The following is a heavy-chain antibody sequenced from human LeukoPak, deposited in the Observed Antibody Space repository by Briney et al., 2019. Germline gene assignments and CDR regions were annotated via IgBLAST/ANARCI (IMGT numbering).Heavy chain of an antibody. CDR3: ARGGAARLHFQN. V-gene: IGHV4-34*01. Sequence: SETLSLTCAVYGGSFSGYYWSWIRQPPGKGLEWIGEINHSGSTNYNPSLKSRVTTSVDTSKNQFSLNLNSVTAADTAVYYCARGGAARLHFQNWGQGTLVTVSS. CDR2: INHSGST. CDR1: GGSFSGYY. J-gene: IGHJ1*01. D-gene: IGHD6-6*01.